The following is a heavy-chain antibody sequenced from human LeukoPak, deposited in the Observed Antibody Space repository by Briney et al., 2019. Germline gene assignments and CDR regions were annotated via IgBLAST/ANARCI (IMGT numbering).Heavy chain of an antibody. V-gene: IGHV3-30*18. CDR2: ISYDGVDT. CDR3: AKVAGWDLLKDAFDI. J-gene: IGHJ3*02. CDR1: GFSFSTYG. D-gene: IGHD6-19*01. Sequence: PGGSLRLSCAASGFSFSTYGMHWVRQAPGKGLEWVAVISYDGVDTYYGDSVKGRFTISRDNSKNMLSLQMNSLRPEDTAVYNCAKVAGWDLLKDAFDIWGQGTTVTVSS.